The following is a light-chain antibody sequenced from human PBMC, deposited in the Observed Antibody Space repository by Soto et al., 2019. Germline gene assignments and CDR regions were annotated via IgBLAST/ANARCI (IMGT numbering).Light chain of an antibody. J-gene: IGLJ1*01. CDR1: SSGVGGYNY. V-gene: IGLV2-14*01. CDR2: DVS. Sequence: QSALTQPASVSGSPGQSITISCTGTSSGVGGYNYVSWYQQHPGKAPELMIYDVSNRPSGVSNRFSGSKSGNTASLTISGLQAEDETDYYCSSYTSSSTYAFGTGTKLTVL. CDR3: SSYTSSSTYA.